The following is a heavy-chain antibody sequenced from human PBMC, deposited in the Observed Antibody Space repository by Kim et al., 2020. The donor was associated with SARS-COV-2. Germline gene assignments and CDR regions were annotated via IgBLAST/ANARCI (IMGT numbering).Heavy chain of an antibody. CDR3: VRDGYLYSSTAPPTDY. CDR1: GYTFTDRF. J-gene: IGHJ4*02. Sequence: ASVKVSCKASGYTFTDRFVHWVRQAPRQGLEWMGWINPKSGATNYAQKFQGRITMARDTSTSTVNMELSSLTSDDTAVYYCVRDGYLYSSTAPPTDYWGQGTLLTVSA. V-gene: IGHV1-2*02. D-gene: IGHD2-21*01. CDR2: INPKSGAT.